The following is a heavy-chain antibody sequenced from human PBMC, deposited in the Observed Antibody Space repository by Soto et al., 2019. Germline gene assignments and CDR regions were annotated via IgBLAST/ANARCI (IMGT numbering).Heavy chain of an antibody. CDR2: INGDGSST. CDR3: ASLGGTSRLWYFDL. D-gene: IGHD1-26*01. J-gene: IGHJ2*01. Sequence: EVQLVESGGGLVQPGGSLRLSCAASGFTFSKYWMYWVRQAPGKGLVWVSRINGDGSSTTYADSVKGRFTISRDNANNALYLQMNSLRAEDTALYDCASLGGTSRLWYFDLWGRGTLVTVSS. V-gene: IGHV3-74*01. CDR1: GFTFSKYW.